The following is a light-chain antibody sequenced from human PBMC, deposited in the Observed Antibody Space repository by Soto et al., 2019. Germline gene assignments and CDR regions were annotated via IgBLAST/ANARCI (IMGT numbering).Light chain of an antibody. V-gene: IGLV4-60*02. Sequence: QPVLTQSSSASASLGSSVKLTCTLSSGHSSYIIAWHQQQPGKAPRYLMKLEGSGSYNKGSGVPDRFSGSSSGADRYLTISTLQFEDEADYYCETWDSTIHWVFGGGTQLTVL. J-gene: IGLJ3*02. CDR3: ETWDSTIHWV. CDR1: SGHSSYI. CDR2: LEGSGSY.